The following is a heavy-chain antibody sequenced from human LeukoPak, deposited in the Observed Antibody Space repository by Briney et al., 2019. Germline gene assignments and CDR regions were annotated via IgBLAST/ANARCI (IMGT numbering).Heavy chain of an antibody. CDR2: IYYSGTT. J-gene: IGHJ4*02. V-gene: IGHV4-59*01. D-gene: IGHD3-16*01. CDR3: ARNYDRMDY. Sequence: SETLSLTCTVSGGPMTDYYWSWIRQPPGRELEWIGYIYYSGTTYYNPSLKSRVTMSVDTSKKQFSLKLSSVTAADTAVYFCARNYDRMDYWGQGTLVTVSS. CDR1: GGPMTDYY.